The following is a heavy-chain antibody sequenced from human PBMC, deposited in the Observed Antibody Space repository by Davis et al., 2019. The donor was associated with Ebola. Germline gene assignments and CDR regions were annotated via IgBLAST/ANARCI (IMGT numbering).Heavy chain of an antibody. J-gene: IGHJ6*04. V-gene: IGHV4-59*11. Sequence: SETLSLTCTVSGGSISSHYWSWIRQSPEKGLEWIGDIYYNGNTNYNPSLKSRVTMSVDTARNQFSLKLTSVTTPDTAVYYCARDIGLELRRPYHYGLDVWGTGTTVTVSS. CDR3: ARDIGLELRRPYHYGLDV. CDR1: GGSISSHY. CDR2: IYYNGNT. D-gene: IGHD1-26*01.